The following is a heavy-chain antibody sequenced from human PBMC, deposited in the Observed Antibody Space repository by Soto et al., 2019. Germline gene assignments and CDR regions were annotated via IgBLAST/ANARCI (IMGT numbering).Heavy chain of an antibody. CDR3: AKGPLGYCSSTSCPSLY. D-gene: IGHD2-2*01. V-gene: IGHV3-30*18. CDR2: ISYDGSNK. J-gene: IGHJ4*02. Sequence: GGSLRLSCAASGFTFSSYGMHWVRQAPGKGLEWVAVISYDGSNKYYADSVKGRFTISRDNSKNTLYLQMNSLRAEDTAVYYCAKGPLGYCSSTSCPSLYWGQGTLVTVSS. CDR1: GFTFSSYG.